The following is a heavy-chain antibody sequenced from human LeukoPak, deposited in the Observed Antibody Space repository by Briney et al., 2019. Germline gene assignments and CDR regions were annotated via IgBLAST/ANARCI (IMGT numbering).Heavy chain of an antibody. D-gene: IGHD5-12*01. CDR3: ARDVRWLRFVFDH. V-gene: IGHV3-48*02. CDR2: IRTTAEGAKYA. J-gene: IGHJ4*02. Sequence: GGSLRLSCATSGFSFTDYPMNWVRQAPGKGLEWISNIRTTAEGAKYAYYADSVKGRFTISRDNAKNSLYLQMNSLRDEDTAVYYCARDVRWLRFVFDHWGQGIPVTVSS. CDR1: GFSFTDYP.